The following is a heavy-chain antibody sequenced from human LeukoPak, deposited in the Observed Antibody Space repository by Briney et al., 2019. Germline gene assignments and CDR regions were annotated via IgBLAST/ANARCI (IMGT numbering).Heavy chain of an antibody. CDR2: ISYDGSNK. CDR1: GFTFSSYA. V-gene: IGHV3-30*04. J-gene: IGHJ3*02. CDR3: ARDYVWGSYRHPPDAFDI. D-gene: IGHD3-16*02. Sequence: GRSLRLSCAASGFTFSSYAMHWVRQAPGKGLEWVAVISYDGSNKYYADSVKGRFTISRDNAKNSLYLQMNSLRAEDTAVYYCARDYVWGSYRHPPDAFDIWGQGTMVTVSS.